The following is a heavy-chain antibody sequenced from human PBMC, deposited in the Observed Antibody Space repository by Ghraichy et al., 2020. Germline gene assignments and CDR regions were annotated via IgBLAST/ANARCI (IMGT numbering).Heavy chain of an antibody. D-gene: IGHD4-17*01. CDR1: GFTFSSYW. V-gene: IGHV3-7*01. CDR3: ARNDRDYGDYGNDY. Sequence: GGSLRLSCAASGFTFSSYWMAWIRQAPGKGLEWLANINQDGGETYYVDSVKGLFTISRDNAKKSLYLQMNSLRVEDTAVYYCARNDRDYGDYGNDYWGQGTLVTVSS. J-gene: IGHJ4*02. CDR2: INQDGGET.